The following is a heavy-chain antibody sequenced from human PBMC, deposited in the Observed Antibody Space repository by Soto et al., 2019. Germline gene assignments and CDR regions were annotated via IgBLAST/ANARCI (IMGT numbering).Heavy chain of an antibody. CDR2: INAADGDT. V-gene: IGHV1-3*01. D-gene: IGHD2-2*01. J-gene: IGHJ5*02. Sequence: QVQLVQSGAEVKKPGASVRISCETSGYTFSPYGIHWVRQAPGQRLEWMGWINAADGDTKYSQKFQGRVTITRDTSASTTYMERSSLTSEDTSIYYCAKDSERVQAPRTGWFDPWGQGPVVTVSS. CDR1: GYTFSPYG. CDR3: AKDSERVQAPRTGWFDP.